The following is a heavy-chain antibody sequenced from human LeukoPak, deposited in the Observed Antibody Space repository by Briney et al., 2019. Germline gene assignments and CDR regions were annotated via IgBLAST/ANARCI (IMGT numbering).Heavy chain of an antibody. D-gene: IGHD6-13*01. CDR1: GGSISSYY. V-gene: IGHV4-59*01. CDR3: ARGGIAAALNWFDP. CDR2: IYYSGST. J-gene: IGHJ5*02. Sequence: SETLSLTCTVSGGSISSYYWSWIRQPPGKGLEWSGYIYYSGSTNYNPSLKSRVTISVDTSKNQLSLKLSSVTAADTAVYYCARGGIAAALNWFDPWGQGTLVTVSS.